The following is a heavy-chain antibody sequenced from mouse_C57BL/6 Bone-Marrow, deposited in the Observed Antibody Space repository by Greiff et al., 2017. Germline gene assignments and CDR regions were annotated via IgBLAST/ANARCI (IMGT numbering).Heavy chain of an antibody. D-gene: IGHD1-1*01. CDR2: IHPNSGST. V-gene: IGHV1-64*01. Sequence: VQLQQPGAELVKPGASVKLSCKASGYAFTSYWMHWVKQRPGQGLEWIGMIHPNSGSTNYNEKFKSKATLTVDKSSSTAYMQLSSLTSEDSAVYYCADYYGSSYGYWGQGTTLTVSS. J-gene: IGHJ2*01. CDR1: GYAFTSYW. CDR3: ADYYGSSYGY.